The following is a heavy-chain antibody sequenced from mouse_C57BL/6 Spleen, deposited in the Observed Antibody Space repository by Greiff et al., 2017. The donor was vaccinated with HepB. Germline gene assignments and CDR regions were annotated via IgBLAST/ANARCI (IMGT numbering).Heavy chain of an antibody. CDR3: ARNDYGSSYGYFDV. Sequence: VKLMESGPGLVAPSQSLSITCTVSGFSLTSYAISWVRQPPGKGLEWLGVIWTGGGTNYNSALKSRLSISKDNSKSQVFLKMNSLQTDDTARYYCARNDYGSSYGYFDVWGTGTTVTVSS. CDR2: IWTGGGT. CDR1: GFSLTSYA. V-gene: IGHV2-9-1*01. J-gene: IGHJ1*03. D-gene: IGHD1-1*01.